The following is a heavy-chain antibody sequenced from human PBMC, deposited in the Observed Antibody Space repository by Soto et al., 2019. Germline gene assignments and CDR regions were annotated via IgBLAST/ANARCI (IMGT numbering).Heavy chain of an antibody. D-gene: IGHD3-22*01. Sequence: ASVNVSCKASGYTFTSYYMHWVRQTPGQGLEWMGIINPSGGSTSYAQKFQGRVTMTRDTSTSTVYMELSSLRSEDTAVYYCARDLSRAFITGPYFDYWGQGTLVTVSS. CDR3: ARDLSRAFITGPYFDY. CDR1: GYTFTSYY. J-gene: IGHJ4*02. CDR2: INPSGGST. V-gene: IGHV1-46*01.